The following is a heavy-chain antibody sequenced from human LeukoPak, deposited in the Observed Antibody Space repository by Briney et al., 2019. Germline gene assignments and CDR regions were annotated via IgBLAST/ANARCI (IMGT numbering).Heavy chain of an antibody. CDR2: IIPILGIA. V-gene: IGHV1-69*04. J-gene: IGHJ4*02. Sequence: SVKVSCKASGGTFSSYAISWVRQAPGQGLEWMGRIIPILGIANYAQKFQGRVTITADKSTSTAYMELSSLRSEDTAVYYCASRKDYVGGKRDYWGQGTLVTVSS. CDR3: ASRKDYVGGKRDY. D-gene: IGHD3-10*02. CDR1: GGTFSSYA.